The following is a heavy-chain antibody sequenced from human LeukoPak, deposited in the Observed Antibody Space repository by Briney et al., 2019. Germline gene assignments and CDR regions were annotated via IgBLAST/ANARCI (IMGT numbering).Heavy chain of an antibody. V-gene: IGHV3-53*01. CDR1: GFTVSSNY. Sequence: GGSLRLSCAASGFTVSSNYMSWVRQAPGKGLEWVSVIYSGGSTYYADSVKGRFTISRDDSKNTLYLQMNSLRAEDTAVYYCARSQADVLRYFDWFTLGHAFDIWGQGTMVTVSS. D-gene: IGHD3-9*01. CDR3: ARSQADVLRYFDWFTLGHAFDI. CDR2: IYSGGST. J-gene: IGHJ3*02.